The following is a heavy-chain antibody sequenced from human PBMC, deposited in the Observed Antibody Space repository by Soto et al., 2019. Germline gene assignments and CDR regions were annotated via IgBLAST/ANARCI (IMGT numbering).Heavy chain of an antibody. Sequence: GGSLRLSCAASGFTFSSYWMSGVRQAPGKGLEWVANIKQDGSEKYYVDSVKGRFTISRDNAKNSLYLQMNSLRAEDTAVYYCARVGSSSSFDYWGQGTLVTVSS. D-gene: IGHD6-6*01. CDR1: GFTFSSYW. CDR2: IKQDGSEK. V-gene: IGHV3-7*01. J-gene: IGHJ4*02. CDR3: ARVGSSSSFDY.